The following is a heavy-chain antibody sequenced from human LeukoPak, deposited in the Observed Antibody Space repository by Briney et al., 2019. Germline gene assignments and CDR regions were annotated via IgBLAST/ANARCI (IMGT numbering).Heavy chain of an antibody. J-gene: IGHJ6*02. CDR1: GYTFTNYA. D-gene: IGHD2/OR15-2a*01. CDR3: ARDRRGYYYYYGMDV. V-gene: IGHV1-3*01. CDR2: INAGNGNT. Sequence: ASVKVSCKASGYTFTNYAVYWVRQAPGQRLEWMGWINAGNGNTKCSQKFQGRVTITRDTSASTAYLELSSLTSEDTAVYYCARDRRGYYYYYGMDVWGQGTTVTVSS.